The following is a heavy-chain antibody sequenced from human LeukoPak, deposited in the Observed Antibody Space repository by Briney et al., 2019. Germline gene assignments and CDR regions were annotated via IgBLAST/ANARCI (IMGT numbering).Heavy chain of an antibody. J-gene: IGHJ6*03. CDR1: GYTFTSYD. D-gene: IGHD5-24*01. CDR3: ARSGVVATMGDYYYHYYMDV. Sequence: GASVKVSCKASGYTFTSYDINWVRQATGQGLEWMGWMNPNSGNTGYAQKFQGRVTMTRNTSISTAYMELSSLRSEDTAVYYCARSGVVATMGDYYYHYYMDVWGKGTTVTVSS. V-gene: IGHV1-8*01. CDR2: MNPNSGNT.